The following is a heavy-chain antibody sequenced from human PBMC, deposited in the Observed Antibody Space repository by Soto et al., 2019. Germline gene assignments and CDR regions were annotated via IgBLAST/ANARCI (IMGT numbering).Heavy chain of an antibody. CDR1: GGSISSSSYY. Sequence: PSETLSLTCTVSGGSISSSSYYWGWIRQPPGKGLEWIGSIYYSGSTYYNPSLKSRVTISVDTSKNQFSLKLSSVTAADTAVYYCARQSGEQQLVPMVWGQGTLVIVSS. V-gene: IGHV4-39*01. CDR2: IYYSGST. J-gene: IGHJ4*02. CDR3: ARQSGEQQLVPMV. D-gene: IGHD6-13*01.